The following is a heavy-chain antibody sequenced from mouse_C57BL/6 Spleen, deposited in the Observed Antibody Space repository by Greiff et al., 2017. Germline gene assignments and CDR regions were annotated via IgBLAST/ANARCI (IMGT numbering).Heavy chain of an antibody. CDR3: AREGGRYFDY. V-gene: IGHV1-50*01. Sequence: VQLQQPGAELVKPGASVKLSCKASGYTFTSYWMQWVKQRPGQGLEWIGEIDPSDSYTNYNQKFKGKATLTVDTSSSTAYMQLSSLTSEDSAVYYCAREGGRYFDYWGQGTTLTVSS. D-gene: IGHD3-3*01. J-gene: IGHJ2*01. CDR2: IDPSDSYT. CDR1: GYTFTSYW.